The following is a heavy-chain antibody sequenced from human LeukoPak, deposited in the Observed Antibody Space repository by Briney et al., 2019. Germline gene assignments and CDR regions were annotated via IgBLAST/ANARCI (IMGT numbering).Heavy chain of an antibody. CDR2: IIPIFGTA. CDR1: GGTFSSYA. J-gene: IGHJ3*02. Sequence: EASVNVSCKASGGTFSSYAISWVRQAPGQGLEWMGGIIPIFGTANYAQKFQGRVTITADESTSTAYMELSSLRSEDTAVYYCARDGDSRHDAFDIWGQGTMVTVSS. CDR3: ARDGDSRHDAFDI. D-gene: IGHD3-22*01. V-gene: IGHV1-69*13.